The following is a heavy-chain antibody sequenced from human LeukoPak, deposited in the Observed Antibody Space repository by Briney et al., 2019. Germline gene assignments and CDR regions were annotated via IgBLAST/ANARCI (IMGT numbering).Heavy chain of an antibody. D-gene: IGHD3-9*01. V-gene: IGHV4-39*01. CDR3: ARQDYDILTGSSSFDP. Sequence: SETLSLTCTVSGGSISSSSHYWGWIRQPPGKGLEWIGSIYYSGSTYYNPSLKSRVTISVDTSKNQFSLKLSSVTAADTAVYYCARQDYDILTGSSSFDPWGQGTLVTVSS. CDR1: GGSISSSSHY. J-gene: IGHJ5*02. CDR2: IYYSGST.